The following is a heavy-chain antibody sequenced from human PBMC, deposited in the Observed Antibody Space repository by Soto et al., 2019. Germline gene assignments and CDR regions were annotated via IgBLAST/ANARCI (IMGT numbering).Heavy chain of an antibody. V-gene: IGHV3-21*01. CDR1: GFTFSSYS. CDR2: ISSSSSYI. D-gene: IGHD3-22*01. Sequence: GGSLRLSCAASGFTFSSYSMNWVRQAPGKGLEWVSSISSSSSYIYYADSVKGRFTISRDNSKNTLYLQMNSLRAEDTAVYYCARDYDSSGYYWADYWGQGTLVTVSS. J-gene: IGHJ4*02. CDR3: ARDYDSSGYYWADY.